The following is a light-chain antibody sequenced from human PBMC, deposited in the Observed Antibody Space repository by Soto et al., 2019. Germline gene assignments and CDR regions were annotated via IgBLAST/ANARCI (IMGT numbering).Light chain of an antibody. J-gene: IGLJ3*02. Sequence: QSVLTQPPSASGTPGQRVTISCSGGSSNIETNTVNWYKQLPGMSPKLLIHSDNQRPSGVPDRFSGSKSGTSASLAISGLQPEDEADYYCAAWDDSLNGFTWVFGGGTKLTVL. V-gene: IGLV1-44*01. CDR1: SSNIETNT. CDR2: SDN. CDR3: AAWDDSLNGFTWV.